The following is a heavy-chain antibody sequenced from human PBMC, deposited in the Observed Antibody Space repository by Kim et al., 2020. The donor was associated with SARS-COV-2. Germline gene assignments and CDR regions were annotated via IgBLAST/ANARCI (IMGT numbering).Heavy chain of an antibody. Sequence: GGSLRLSCAASGFTFSDYYMIWIRQAPGKGLEWVSYVSNSGSTKYYADSEEGRFTISRDNAKNSLYLQMNSLRAEDTAMYYCARVGGYSGYGVDYWGQGTLVTVS. CDR1: GFTFSDYY. CDR3: ARVGGYSGYGVDY. D-gene: IGHD5-12*01. CDR2: VSNSGSTK. J-gene: IGHJ4*02. V-gene: IGHV3-11*01.